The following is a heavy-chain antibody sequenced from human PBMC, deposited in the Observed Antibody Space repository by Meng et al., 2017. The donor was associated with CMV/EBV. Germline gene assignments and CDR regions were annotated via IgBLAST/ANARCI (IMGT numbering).Heavy chain of an antibody. V-gene: IGHV1-8*03. D-gene: IGHD3-3*01. CDR3: ARDRAGRITIFGVVQGGGMDV. Sequence: ASVKVSCKASGYTFTSYDINWVRQATGQGLEWMGWMNPNSGNTGYAQKFQGRVTITRNTSISTAYMELSSLRSEDTAVYYCARDRAGRITIFGVVQGGGMDVWGQGTTVTVSS. J-gene: IGHJ6*02. CDR2: MNPNSGNT. CDR1: GYTFTSYD.